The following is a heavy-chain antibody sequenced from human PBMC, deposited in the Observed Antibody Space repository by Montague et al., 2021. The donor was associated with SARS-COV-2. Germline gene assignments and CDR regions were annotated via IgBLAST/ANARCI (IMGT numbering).Heavy chain of an antibody. V-gene: IGHV4-39*01. CDR3: AGHSSAYANWFDP. D-gene: IGHD4-17*01. Sequence: SETLSLTCTVSGGSITTIRYNWAWIRQPPGKGLEWIGSISYSGSTYYNPSLKSRVTPSVDMSTNQFSLRLSSVTAADTAVYYCAGHSSAYANWFDPWGQGTLVIVSS. CDR2: ISYSGST. J-gene: IGHJ5*02. CDR1: GGSITTIRYN.